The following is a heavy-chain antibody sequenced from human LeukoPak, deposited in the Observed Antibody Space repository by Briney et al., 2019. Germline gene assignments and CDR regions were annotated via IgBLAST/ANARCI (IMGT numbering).Heavy chain of an antibody. CDR2: INPSGGST. Sequence: ASVKVSCKASGYTFTSYYMHWVRQAPGQGLEWMGIINPSGGSTSYAQKFQGRVTMTRDTSTSTVYMELSSLRSEDTAVYYCARDSPLEYCTGGSCSTVHYGMDVWGQGTTVTVSS. J-gene: IGHJ6*02. CDR3: ARDSPLEYCTGGSCSTVHYGMDV. D-gene: IGHD2-15*01. V-gene: IGHV1-46*01. CDR1: GYTFTSYY.